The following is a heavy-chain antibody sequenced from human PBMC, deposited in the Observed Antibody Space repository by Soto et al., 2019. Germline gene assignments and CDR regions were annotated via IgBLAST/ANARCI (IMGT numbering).Heavy chain of an antibody. J-gene: IGHJ5*02. D-gene: IGHD5-12*01. Sequence: SETLSLTCTVSGVSITSYFWSWIRQTPGKGLDWIGSISFSGATYSNPSLKGRAALSVDTSKNHLSLTLNSVTAADTAVYYCARGRGYSGQRRGWFDPWGQGTLVTVSS. CDR2: ISFSGAT. CDR1: GVSITSYF. V-gene: IGHV4-59*01. CDR3: ARGRGYSGQRRGWFDP.